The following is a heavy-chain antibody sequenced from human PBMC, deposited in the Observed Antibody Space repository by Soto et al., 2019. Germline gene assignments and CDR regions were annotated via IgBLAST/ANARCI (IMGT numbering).Heavy chain of an antibody. J-gene: IGHJ5*02. CDR2: IYYSGST. V-gene: IGHV4-31*03. D-gene: IGHD3-22*01. Sequence: PSETLSLTCNVSGGTISSGGYYWSWIRQHPGKGLEWIGYIYYSGSTYYNPSLKSRVTISVDTSKNQFSLKLSSVAAADTAVYYCARTSYDSSGTAADPWAQGTLVTVSS. CDR3: ARTSYDSSGTAADP. CDR1: GGTISSGGYY.